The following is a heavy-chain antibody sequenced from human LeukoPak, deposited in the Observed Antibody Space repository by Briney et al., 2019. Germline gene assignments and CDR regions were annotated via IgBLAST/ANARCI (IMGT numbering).Heavy chain of an antibody. D-gene: IGHD1-26*01. CDR3: ARGHSGSYRVWDTDFDY. CDR2: IIPIFGTA. J-gene: IGHJ4*02. V-gene: IGHV1-69*05. CDR1: GGTFSSYA. Sequence: GASVKVSCKASGGTFSSYAISWVRQAPGQGLEWMGGIIPIFGTANYAQKFQGRVTITTDESTSTAYMELSSLRSEDTAVYYCARGHSGSYRVWDTDFDYWGQGTLVTVSS.